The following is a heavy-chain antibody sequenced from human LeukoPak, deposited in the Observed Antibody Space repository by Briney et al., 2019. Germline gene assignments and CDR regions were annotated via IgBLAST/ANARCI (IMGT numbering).Heavy chain of an antibody. V-gene: IGHV3-23*01. CDR1: GFTFSSYA. J-gene: IGHJ5*02. Sequence: PGGSLRLSCAASGFTFSSYAMSWVRQAPGKGLKWVSAISGSGGSTHYADSVKGRFTISRDNSKNTLYLQMNSLRAEDTAVYYCAKGAEYADTNWFDPWGQGTLVTVSS. CDR3: AKGAEYADTNWFDP. CDR2: ISGSGGST. D-gene: IGHD2-2*01.